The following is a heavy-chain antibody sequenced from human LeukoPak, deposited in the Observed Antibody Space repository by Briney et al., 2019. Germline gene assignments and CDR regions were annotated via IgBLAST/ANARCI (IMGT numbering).Heavy chain of an antibody. J-gene: IGHJ4*02. CDR3: ARDPPGYGSGVRFTSTDY. CDR2: ISSSGSTI. V-gene: IGHV3-11*04. Sequence: KTGGSLRLSCAASGFTFSDYYMSWIRQAPGKGLEWVSYISSSGSTIYYADSVKGRFTISRDNAKNSLYLQMNSLRAEDTAVYYCARDPPGYGSGVRFTSTDYWGQGTLVTVSS. CDR1: GFTFSDYY. D-gene: IGHD3-10*01.